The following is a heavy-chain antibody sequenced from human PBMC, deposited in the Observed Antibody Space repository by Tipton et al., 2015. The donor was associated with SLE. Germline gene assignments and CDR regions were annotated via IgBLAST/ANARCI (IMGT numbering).Heavy chain of an antibody. J-gene: IGHJ4*02. V-gene: IGHV3-23*01. CDR2: ISASGGDT. D-gene: IGHD3-3*01. Sequence: GSLRLSCAASGFTFSSYAVSWVRQAPGKGLEWVSSISASGGDTFYADSMKGRFTISRDNSRKTLFLQMNSLRAEDTAVYYCARDVRFLEWLVPAGGYWGQGTLVTVSS. CDR1: GFTFSSYA. CDR3: ARDVRFLEWLVPAGGY.